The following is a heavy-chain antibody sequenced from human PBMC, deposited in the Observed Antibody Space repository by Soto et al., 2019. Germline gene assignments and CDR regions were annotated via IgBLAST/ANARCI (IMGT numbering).Heavy chain of an antibody. V-gene: IGHV1-2*02. CDR2: INPNSGVT. CDR3: ARHASAVVAADTGAWFDP. J-gene: IGHJ5*02. Sequence: ASVKVSCKASGYTLTAYYMHWVRQAPGQGLEWLGWINPNSGVTKYAQKFQGRVTMTSDLSISTAYMELSSLRSDDTAVYYCARHASAVVAADTGAWFDPWGQGTLVTVSS. CDR1: GYTLTAYY. D-gene: IGHD2-15*01.